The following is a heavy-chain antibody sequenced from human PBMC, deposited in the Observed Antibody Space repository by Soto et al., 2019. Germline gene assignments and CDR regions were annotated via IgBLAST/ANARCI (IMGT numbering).Heavy chain of an antibody. CDR2: INTDGSTT. Sequence: EVQLVESGGVSVQPGGSLRLSCTASGFTLSNYWMHWVRQAPGKGLVWVSRINTDGSTTTYADSVKGLFTISRDNAKNTLYLQRNSLRDEDTAVYYCVRIRRGDGYTFGYWGQGTLVTVSS. J-gene: IGHJ4*02. V-gene: IGHV3-74*01. CDR1: GFTLSNYW. D-gene: IGHD5-12*01. CDR3: VRIRRGDGYTFGY.